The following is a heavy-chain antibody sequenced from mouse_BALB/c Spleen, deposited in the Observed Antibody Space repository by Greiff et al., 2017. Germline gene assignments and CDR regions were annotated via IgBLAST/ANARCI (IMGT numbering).Heavy chain of an antibody. J-gene: IGHJ4*01. D-gene: IGHD2-1*01. Sequence: QVQLQQSGAELARPGASVKMSCKASGYTFTSYTMHWVKQRPGQGLEWIGYINPSSGYTNYNQKFKDKATLTADKSFSTAYMQLSSLTSEDSAVYYCARKGLYYGNYYYAMDYWGQGTSVTVSS. CDR3: ARKGLYYGNYYYAMDY. CDR2: INPSSGYT. CDR1: GYTFTSYT. V-gene: IGHV1-4*01.